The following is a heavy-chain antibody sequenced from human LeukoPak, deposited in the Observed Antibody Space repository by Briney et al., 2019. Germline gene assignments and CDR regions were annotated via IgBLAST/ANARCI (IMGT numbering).Heavy chain of an antibody. V-gene: IGHV3-74*01. D-gene: IGHD3-10*01. CDR2: IDGDGSRI. Sequence: GGSLRLSCAVSGFTFSTYWMHWVRHAPGKGPVWVSHIDGDGSRINYADSVKGRFTISRDNAQNTLYLEMNSLRAEDTAVYYCARDPHYGAGYYYYYYMDVWGKGTSVTVSS. J-gene: IGHJ6*03. CDR3: ARDPHYGAGYYYYYYMDV. CDR1: GFTFSTYW.